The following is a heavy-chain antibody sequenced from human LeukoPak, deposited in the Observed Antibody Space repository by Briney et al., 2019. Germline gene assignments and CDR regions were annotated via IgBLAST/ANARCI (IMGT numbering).Heavy chain of an antibody. CDR3: AKDMGYYGPVHGMDV. V-gene: IGHV3-43*02. CDR1: GFTFDDYA. CDR2: ISGDGGST. J-gene: IGHJ6*02. D-gene: IGHD3-10*01. Sequence: GGSLRLSCAASGFTFDDYAMHWVRQAPGKGLEWVSLISGDGGSTYYADSVKGRFTISRDNSKTSLYLQMNGLRTEDTALYYCAKDMGYYGPVHGMDVWGQGTTVTVSS.